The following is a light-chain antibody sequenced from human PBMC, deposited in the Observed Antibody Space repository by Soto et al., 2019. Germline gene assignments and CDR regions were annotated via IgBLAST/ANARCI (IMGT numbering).Light chain of an antibody. CDR3: QSYDSSLSVYV. J-gene: IGLJ1*01. Sequence: QSALTQPPSVSGAPGQRVTISCTGSSSNIGAGYDVHWYQQLPGTAPKLLIYANSNRPSGVPDRFSGSKSGTSASLAITGLQAEDEADYYCQSYDSSLSVYVFGTGTKVTVL. CDR1: SSNIGAGYD. V-gene: IGLV1-40*01. CDR2: ANS.